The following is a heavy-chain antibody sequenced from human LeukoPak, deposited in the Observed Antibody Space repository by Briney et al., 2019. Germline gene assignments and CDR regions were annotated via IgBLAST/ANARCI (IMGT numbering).Heavy chain of an antibody. Sequence: SETLSLTCTVSGGSISSSSAYWGWIRQPPGKGLEWIGSIYYSKNTYYNPSLKSRVTISADTSKNQFSLTPGSVSATDTAVYYCVSPRGFSYGYFDYWGQGTLVTVSS. CDR3: VSPRGFSYGYFDY. J-gene: IGHJ4*02. D-gene: IGHD5-18*01. CDR2: IYYSKNT. CDR1: GGSISSSSAY. V-gene: IGHV4-39*01.